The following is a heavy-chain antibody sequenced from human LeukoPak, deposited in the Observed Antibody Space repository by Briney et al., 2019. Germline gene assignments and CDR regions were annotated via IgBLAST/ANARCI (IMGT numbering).Heavy chain of an antibody. CDR1: GGAFSSYT. J-gene: IGHJ4*02. V-gene: IGHV1-69*13. Sequence: GASVKVSCKSSGGAFSSYTITWVRQAPGQGLEWMGGIIPIFGTANYAQKFQGRVTITADESTSTGYMELSGLRSEDTAVYHCAREKMTTIPVSDWGQGTLVTVS. CDR2: IIPIFGTA. CDR3: AREKMTTIPVSD. D-gene: IGHD5-24*01.